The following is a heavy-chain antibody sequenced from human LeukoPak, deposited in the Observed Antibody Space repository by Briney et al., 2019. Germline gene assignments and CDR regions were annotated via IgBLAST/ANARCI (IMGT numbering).Heavy chain of an antibody. CDR3: ARLLSLGFDY. J-gene: IGHJ4*02. CDR1: GGSISSYY. CDR2: ISYTGST. V-gene: IGHV4-59*01. D-gene: IGHD2/OR15-2a*01. Sequence: PSETLSLTCTVSGGSISSYYWSWIRQPPGKGLEWIGYISYTGSTNYNPSLKSRVTISVDTSKNQFSLKLSSVTAADTAVYYCARLLSLGFDYWGQGTLVTVSS.